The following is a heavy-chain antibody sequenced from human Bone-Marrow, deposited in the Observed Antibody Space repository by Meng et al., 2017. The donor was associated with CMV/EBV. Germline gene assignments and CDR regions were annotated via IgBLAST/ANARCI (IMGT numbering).Heavy chain of an antibody. D-gene: IGHD3-22*01. Sequence: ASVKVSCKASGYTFANHGISWVRQAPGQGLEWMGWINPNSGGTNYAQKFQGRVTMTRDTSISTAYMELSRLRSDDTAVYYCARGARYYDSSGYQGSDAFDIWGQGTMVTVSS. CDR1: GYTFANHG. CDR3: ARGARYYDSSGYQGSDAFDI. CDR2: INPNSGGT. V-gene: IGHV1-2*02. J-gene: IGHJ3*02.